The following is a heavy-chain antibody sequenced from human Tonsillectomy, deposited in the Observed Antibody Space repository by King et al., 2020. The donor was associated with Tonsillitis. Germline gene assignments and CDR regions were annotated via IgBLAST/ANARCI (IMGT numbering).Heavy chain of an antibody. V-gene: IGHV3-11*06. CDR1: GFTFSDYY. J-gene: IGHJ3*02. Sequence: QVQLVESGGGLFKPGGSLRLSCAASGFTFSDYYMSWIRQAPGKGLEWVSYISSSSSYTNYADSVKGRFTISRDNAKNSLYLQMNSLRAEDTAVYYCARSTVSTLREAFDIWGQDTLVTVSS. D-gene: IGHD4-17*01. CDR3: ARSTVSTLREAFDI. CDR2: ISSSSSYT.